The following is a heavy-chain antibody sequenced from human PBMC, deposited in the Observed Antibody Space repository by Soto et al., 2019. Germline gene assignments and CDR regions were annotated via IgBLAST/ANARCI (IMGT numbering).Heavy chain of an antibody. Sequence: QVQLVESGGGVVQPGRSLRLSCAASGFTFSSYGMHWVRQAPGKGLEWVAVISYDGSNKYYADSVKGRFTISRDNSKNTLYLQMNSLRAEDTAVYYCAKEGCIAARPRQYGMDVWGQGTTVTVSS. CDR1: GFTFSSYG. J-gene: IGHJ6*02. V-gene: IGHV3-30*18. CDR3: AKEGCIAARPRQYGMDV. CDR2: ISYDGSNK. D-gene: IGHD6-6*01.